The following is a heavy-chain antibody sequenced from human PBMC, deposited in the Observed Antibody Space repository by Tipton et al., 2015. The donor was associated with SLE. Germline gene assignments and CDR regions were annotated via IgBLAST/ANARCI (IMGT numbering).Heavy chain of an antibody. CDR2: IRYDGSNK. J-gene: IGHJ6*02. V-gene: IGHV3-30*02. CDR3: ATDRYRIALDGMDV. D-gene: IGHD6-13*01. CDR1: GFTFSTYW. Sequence: SLRLSCEASGFTFSTYWMHWVRQAPGKGLEWVAFIRYDGSNKYYADSVKGRFTISRDNSKNTLYLQMNSLRGEDTAIYYCATDRYRIALDGMDVWGQGTTVTVSS.